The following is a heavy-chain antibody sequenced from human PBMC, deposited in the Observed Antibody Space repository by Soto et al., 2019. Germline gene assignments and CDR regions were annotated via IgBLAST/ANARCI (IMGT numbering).Heavy chain of an antibody. CDR1: GYSFTSYW. Sequence: PGDSLKISCKGSGYSFTSYWISWVRQMPGKGLEWMGRIDPSDSYTNYSPSFQGHVTISADKSISTAYLQWSSLKASDTAMYYCARLEQWLVQTASYFYNVMDVWGLGTTVTVS. J-gene: IGHJ6*01. CDR2: IDPSDSYT. CDR3: ARLEQWLVQTASYFYNVMDV. D-gene: IGHD6-19*01. V-gene: IGHV5-10-1*01.